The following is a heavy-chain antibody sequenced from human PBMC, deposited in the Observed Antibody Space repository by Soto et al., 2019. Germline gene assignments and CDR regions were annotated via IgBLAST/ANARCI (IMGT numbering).Heavy chain of an antibody. CDR2: ISGSGDNA. CDR1: GFSFSTYA. J-gene: IGHJ4*02. V-gene: IGHV3-23*01. Sequence: EVQLLESGGGLVQPGGSLRLSCAASGFSFSTYAMTWVRQAPGKGLEWVSGISGSGDNAFYADSVKGRFTISRDNSKNTVDLQLNSLTAEDTAVYYCATGVCNPIQCSGRDDSWGQGTLVTVST. D-gene: IGHD3-10*02. CDR3: ATGVCNPIQCSGRDDS.